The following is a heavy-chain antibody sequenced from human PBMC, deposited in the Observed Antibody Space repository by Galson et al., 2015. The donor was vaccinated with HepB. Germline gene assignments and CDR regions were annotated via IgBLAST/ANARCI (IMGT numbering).Heavy chain of an antibody. CDR2: IYPGDSDT. CDR3: ARAEAAGTEFDY. V-gene: IGHV5-51*01. CDR1: GYSFTYYW. J-gene: IGHJ4*02. Sequence: QSGAEVKKPGESLKISCESSGYSFTYYWIGWVRQMPGKGLECMGIIYPGDSDTRYSPSFQGQVTISADKSITTAYLQWSNLKASDTAMYYCARAEAAGTEFDYWGQGTLVTVSS. D-gene: IGHD6-13*01.